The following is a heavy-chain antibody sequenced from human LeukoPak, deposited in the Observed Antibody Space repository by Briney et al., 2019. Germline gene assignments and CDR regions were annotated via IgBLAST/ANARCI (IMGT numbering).Heavy chain of an antibody. CDR2: IYYSGST. Sequence: SETLSLTCTVSGGSISSYYWSWIRQPPGKGLEWIGYIYYSGSTNYNPSLKSRVTISVDTSKNQFSLKLSSVTAADTAVYYCARFTYYYDSSGSKPPYAFDIWGQGTMVTVSS. CDR1: GGSISSYY. V-gene: IGHV4-59*01. CDR3: ARFTYYYDSSGSKPPYAFDI. J-gene: IGHJ3*02. D-gene: IGHD3-22*01.